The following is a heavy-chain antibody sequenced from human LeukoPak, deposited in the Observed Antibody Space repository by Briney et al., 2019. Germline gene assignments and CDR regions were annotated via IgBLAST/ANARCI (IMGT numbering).Heavy chain of an antibody. CDR1: GYTFIGYY. V-gene: IGHV1-2*02. D-gene: IGHD1-26*01. J-gene: IGHJ4*02. CDR2: INPNSGGT. Sequence: ASVKVSCKASGYTFIGYYMYWVRQAPGQGLEWMGWINPNSGGTNYAQKFQGRVTMTRDTSISTAYMELSRLRSDDTAVYCCARGDSGELLASTFDYWGQGTLVTVSS. CDR3: ARGDSGELLASTFDY.